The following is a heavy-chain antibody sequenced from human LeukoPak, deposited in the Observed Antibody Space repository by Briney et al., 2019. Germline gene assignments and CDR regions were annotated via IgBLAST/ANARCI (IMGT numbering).Heavy chain of an antibody. CDR1: GFTFSSFG. V-gene: IGHV3-33*01. J-gene: IGHJ4*02. CDR3: VRDSGGYYEGSFGH. CDR2: IWYDASNK. D-gene: IGHD3-22*01. Sequence: PGGFLRLSCAASGFTFSSFGMHWGRQAPGKGLEWVAVIWYDASNKYYADSVKGRFTISRDNSKNTLFLQMNSLRDDDTAVYYCVRDSGGYYEGSFGHSGQGTLGIVSS.